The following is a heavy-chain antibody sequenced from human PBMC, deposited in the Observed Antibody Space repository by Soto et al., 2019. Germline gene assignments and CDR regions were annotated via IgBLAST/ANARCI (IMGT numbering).Heavy chain of an antibody. Sequence: PGESLKISCKGSGYSFTSYWIGWVRQMPGKGLEWMGIIHPGDSDTRYSPSFQGQVTISADKSISTAYLQWSSLKASDTAMYYCATRDHSGSYYYGMDVWGQGSTVTVSS. CDR1: GYSFTSYW. CDR2: IHPGDSDT. J-gene: IGHJ6*02. V-gene: IGHV5-51*01. D-gene: IGHD1-26*01. CDR3: ATRDHSGSYYYGMDV.